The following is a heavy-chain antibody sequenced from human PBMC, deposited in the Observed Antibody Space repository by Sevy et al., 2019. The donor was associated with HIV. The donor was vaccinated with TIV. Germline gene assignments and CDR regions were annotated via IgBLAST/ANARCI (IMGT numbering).Heavy chain of an antibody. J-gene: IGHJ4*02. CDR3: TTDLGIYAAK. Sequence: GGSLRLSCAASGFTFSGAWMSWVRQVPGKGLEWLGRIKSETDGGAKDYAAPVKGRFTISRDDSKKTLYLQVNSLQVEDTAVYYCTTDLGIYAAKWGQGTLVTVSS. V-gene: IGHV3-15*01. CDR1: GFTFSGAW. D-gene: IGHD2-15*01. CDR2: IKSETDGGAK.